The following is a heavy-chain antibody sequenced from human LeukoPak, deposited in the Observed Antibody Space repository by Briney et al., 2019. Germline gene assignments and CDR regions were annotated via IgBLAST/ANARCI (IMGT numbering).Heavy chain of an antibody. CDR1: GASINSYY. V-gene: IGHV4-59*01. J-gene: IGHJ4*02. CDR3: ARGPTRYYFDY. CDR2: IYSSGST. Sequence: PSETLSLTCTVSGASINSYYWSWIRQPPGKGLKWIGYIYSSGSTNYNPSLKSRVTISVDTSKNQFYLKLTSMTAADTAVYYCARGPTRYYFDYWGQGTLVTVSS.